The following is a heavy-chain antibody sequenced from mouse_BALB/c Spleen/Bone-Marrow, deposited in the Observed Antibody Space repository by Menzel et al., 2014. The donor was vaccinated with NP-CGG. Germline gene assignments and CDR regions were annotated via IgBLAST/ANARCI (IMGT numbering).Heavy chain of an antibody. J-gene: IGHJ2*01. CDR3: AREIVFDGTTVVATGGCYFDY. V-gene: IGHV1S81*02. CDR2: INPSNGRA. CDR1: GYTFTSYW. D-gene: IGHD1-1*01. Sequence: VQLVESGAELVKPGASLKLSCKASGYTFTSYWMHWVKQRPGQGLEWIGEINPSNGRANYNEKFKSKATLTVDKSSGTAYIQLSSLASEDSAVYYCAREIVFDGTTVVATGGCYFDYRGQGTTLTVSS.